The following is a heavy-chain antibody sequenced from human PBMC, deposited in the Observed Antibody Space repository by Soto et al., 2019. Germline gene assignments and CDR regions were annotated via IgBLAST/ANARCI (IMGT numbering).Heavy chain of an antibody. CDR2: IDPSDSYT. CDR1: GYSFTSHC. CDR3: ARLRVGFGELLTY. J-gene: IGHJ4*02. Sequence: PGESLKISCKGSGYSFTSHCISWVRQMPGKGLEWMGRIDPSDSYTNYSPSFQGHVTISADKSISTAYLQWSSLKASDTAMYYCARLRVGFGELLTYWGQGTLVTVS. V-gene: IGHV5-10-1*01. D-gene: IGHD3-10*01.